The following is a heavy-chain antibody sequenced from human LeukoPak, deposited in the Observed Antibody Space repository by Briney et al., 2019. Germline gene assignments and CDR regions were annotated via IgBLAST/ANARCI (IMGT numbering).Heavy chain of an antibody. CDR1: GFTFSSYG. V-gene: IGHV3-30*03. J-gene: IGHJ5*02. CDR3: ATGLLFDP. D-gene: IGHD2-15*01. CDR2: ISYGGSNK. Sequence: GRSLRLSCAASGFTFSSYGMHWVRQAPGKGLEWVAVISYGGSNKYYADSVKGRFTISRDNSKNTLYLQMNSLRAEDTAVYYCATGLLFDPWGQGTLVTVSS.